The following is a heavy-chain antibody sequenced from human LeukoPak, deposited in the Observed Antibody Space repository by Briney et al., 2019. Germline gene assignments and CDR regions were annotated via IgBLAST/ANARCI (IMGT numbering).Heavy chain of an antibody. CDR1: GYTFTSYY. J-gene: IGHJ5*02. CDR3: ARDFAGRSIAARPCWFDP. Sequence: GASVKVSCKASGYTFTSYYMHWVRQAPGQGLEWMGIINPSGGSTSYAQKFQGRVTMTRDMSTSTVYMELSSLRSEDTAVYYCARDFAGRSIAARPCWFDPWGQGTLVTVSS. D-gene: IGHD6-6*01. CDR2: INPSGGST. V-gene: IGHV1-46*01.